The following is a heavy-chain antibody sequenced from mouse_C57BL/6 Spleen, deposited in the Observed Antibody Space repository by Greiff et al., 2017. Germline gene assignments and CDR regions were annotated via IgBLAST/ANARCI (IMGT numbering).Heavy chain of an antibody. CDR3: ARHWDYGSRNWYFDV. J-gene: IGHJ1*03. V-gene: IGHV5-6*01. CDR2: ISSGGSYT. CDR1: GFTFSSYG. D-gene: IGHD1-1*01. Sequence: EVKLMESGGDLVKPGGSLKLSCAASGFTFSSYGMSWVRQTPDKRLEWVATISSGGSYTYYPDSVKGRFTISRDNAKNTLYLQMSSLKSEDTAMYYCARHWDYGSRNWYFDVWGTGTTVTVSS.